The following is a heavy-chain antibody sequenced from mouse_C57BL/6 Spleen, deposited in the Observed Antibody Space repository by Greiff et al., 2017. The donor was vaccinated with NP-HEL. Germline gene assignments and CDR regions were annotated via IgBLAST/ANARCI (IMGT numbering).Heavy chain of an antibody. CDR2: IWSDGST. J-gene: IGHJ4*01. CDR1: GFSLTSYG. V-gene: IGHV2-6-1*01. CDR3: ARQSIYYYGSSYPYYAMDY. D-gene: IGHD1-1*01. Sequence: QVQLKESGPGLVAPSQSLSITCTVSGFSLTSYGVHWVRQPPGKGLEWLVVIWSDGSTTYNSALKSRLSNSKDNSKSQVFLKMNSLQTDDTAMYYCARQSIYYYGSSYPYYAMDYWGQGTSVTVSS.